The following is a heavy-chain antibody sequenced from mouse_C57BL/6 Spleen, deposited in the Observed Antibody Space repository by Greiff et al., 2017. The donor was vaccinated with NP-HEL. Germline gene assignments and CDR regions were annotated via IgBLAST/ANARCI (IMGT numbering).Heavy chain of an antibody. V-gene: IGHV1-19*01. CDR1: GYTFTDYY. CDR2: INPYNGGT. CDR3: ARKPLTNYYAMDY. Sequence: EVQLQQSGPVLVKPGASVKMSCKASGYTFTDYYMNWVKQSHGKSLEWIGVINPYNGGTSYNQKFKGKATLTVDKSSSTAYMELNSLPSEDSAVYSCARKPLTNYYAMDYWGQGTSVTVSS. J-gene: IGHJ4*01.